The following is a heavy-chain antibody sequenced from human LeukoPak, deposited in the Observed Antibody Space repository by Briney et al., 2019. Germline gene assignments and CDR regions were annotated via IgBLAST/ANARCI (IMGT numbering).Heavy chain of an antibody. CDR3: AKDRAAFYYDSGVAFDF. CDR1: GFTFSGYA. V-gene: IGHV3-23*01. Sequence: GGSLRLSCAASGFTFSGYAMSWVRQAPGKGLEWVSAITASGITTYHADSVKGRFTISRDNSKSTLYLQVTSLRAEDTAVFYCAKDRAAFYYDSGVAFDFWGHGSLVTVSS. CDR2: ITASGITT. D-gene: IGHD3-22*01. J-gene: IGHJ4*01.